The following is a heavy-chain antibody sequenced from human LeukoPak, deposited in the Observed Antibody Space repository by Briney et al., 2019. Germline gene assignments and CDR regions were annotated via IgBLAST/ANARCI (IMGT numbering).Heavy chain of an antibody. CDR1: GFTLSDYY. CDR2: SSSSGSYT. V-gene: IGHV3-11*05. CDR3: ARGRWSSDI. Sequence: GGSLRLSCAASGFTLSDYYMTWIRQAPGKGLEWVSYSSSSGSYTNCADSVKGRFTISRDNAKNSLFLQMNSLRAEDTAVYYCARGRWSSDIWGQGTMVTVSS. D-gene: IGHD5-24*01. J-gene: IGHJ3*02.